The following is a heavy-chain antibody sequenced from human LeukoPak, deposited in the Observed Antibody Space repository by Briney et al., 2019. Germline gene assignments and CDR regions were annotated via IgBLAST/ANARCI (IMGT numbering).Heavy chain of an antibody. J-gene: IGHJ3*01. CDR1: GGSVSTIDYY. V-gene: IGHV4-39*07. CDR3: AREDAVSSDDAFDL. D-gene: IGHD6-19*01. Sequence: PSETLSLTCTVSGGSVSTIDYYWGWIRQPPGKGLEWIGSVYYSGSTYYNAPPKSRVTISVDTSKNQFSLKLSAVTAADTAMYYCAREDAVSSDDAFDLWGQGTMVTVS. CDR2: VYYSGST.